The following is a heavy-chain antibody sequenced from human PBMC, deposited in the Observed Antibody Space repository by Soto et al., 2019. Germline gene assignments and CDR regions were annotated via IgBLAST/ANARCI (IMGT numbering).Heavy chain of an antibody. D-gene: IGHD6-19*01. CDR2: IIPILGIA. Sequence: QVQLVQSGAEVKKPGSSVKVSCKASGGTFSSYTISWVRQAPGQGLEWMGRIIPILGIANYAQKFQGRVTIAADKSTSTAYMELSSMRSEDTVVYYGERARGWDSSGWGMDVWGQGTTVTVSS. CDR1: GGTFSSYT. J-gene: IGHJ6*02. CDR3: ERARGWDSSGWGMDV. V-gene: IGHV1-69*02.